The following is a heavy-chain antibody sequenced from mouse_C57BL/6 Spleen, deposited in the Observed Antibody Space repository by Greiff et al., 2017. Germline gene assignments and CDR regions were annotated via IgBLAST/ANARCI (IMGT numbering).Heavy chain of an antibody. CDR2: IYPRSGNT. CDR3: ARESYYYGSSYVRDY. V-gene: IGHV1-81*01. J-gene: IGHJ4*01. D-gene: IGHD1-1*01. CDR1: GYTFTSYG. Sequence: VQLQQSGAELARPGASVKLSCKASGYTFTSYGISWVKQRTGQGLEWIGEIYPRSGNTYYNEKFKGKATLTADKSSSTAYMELRSLTSEDSAVYFCARESYYYGSSYVRDYWGQGTSVTVSS.